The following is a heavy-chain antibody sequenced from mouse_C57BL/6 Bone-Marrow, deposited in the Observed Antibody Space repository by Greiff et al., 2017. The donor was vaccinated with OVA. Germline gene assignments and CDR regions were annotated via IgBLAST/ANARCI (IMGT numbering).Heavy chain of an antibody. J-gene: IGHJ2*01. CDR1: GFTFSNYW. Sequence: DVQLVESGGGLVQPGGSMKLSCVASGFTFSNYWMNWVRQSPEKGLEWVAQIRLKSDNYATHYAESVKGRFTISSDDSKSSVYLQMNNLRAEDTGIYYCTGYRLFDYWGQGTTLTVSS. CDR2: IRLKSDNYAT. CDR3: TGYRLFDY. D-gene: IGHD5-1*01. V-gene: IGHV6-3*01.